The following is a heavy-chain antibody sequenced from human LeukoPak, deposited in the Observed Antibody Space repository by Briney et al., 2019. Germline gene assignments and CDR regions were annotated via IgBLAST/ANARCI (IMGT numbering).Heavy chain of an antibody. J-gene: IGHJ4*02. V-gene: IGHV4-34*01. CDR2: INHSGST. CDR3: ARGHSSVVTAIPYYFDY. Sequence: SETLSLTWAVYGGSFSGYYWSWVRQPPGRGLGWIGEINHSGSTNYNPSLKSRVTISVETSNNQVSLKLTSVTAADTAVYYCARGHSSVVTAIPYYFDYWGQGTLVTVSS. CDR1: GGSFSGYY. D-gene: IGHD2-21*02.